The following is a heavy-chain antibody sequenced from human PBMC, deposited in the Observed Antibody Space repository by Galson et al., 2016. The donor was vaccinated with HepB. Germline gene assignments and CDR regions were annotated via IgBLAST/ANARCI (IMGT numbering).Heavy chain of an antibody. D-gene: IGHD2-2*03. CDR1: GFTFKNFG. Sequence: SLRLSCAASGFTFKNFGMTWVRQAPGKGLEWVSTICGSCGDIDYADSVQGRFTISRDNSKNTLSLQMNSLRAEDTATYYCAIDPSHWIENHFARWGQGTLVTVSS. J-gene: IGHJ4*02. CDR3: AIDPSHWIENHFAR. V-gene: IGHV3-23*01. CDR2: ICGSCGDI.